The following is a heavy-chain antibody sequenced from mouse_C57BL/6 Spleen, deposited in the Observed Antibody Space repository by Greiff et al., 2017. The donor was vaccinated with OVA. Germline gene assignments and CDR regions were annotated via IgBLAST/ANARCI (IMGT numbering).Heavy chain of an antibody. CDR3: ARGPRNYFDY. V-gene: IGHV5-16*01. Sequence: EVKLMESEGGLVQPGSSMKLSCTASGFTFSDYYMAWVRQVPEKGLEWVANINYDGSSTYYLDSLKSRFIISRDNAKNILYLQMSSLKSEDTATYYCARGPRNYFDYWGQGTTLTVSS. J-gene: IGHJ2*01. CDR1: GFTFSDYY. CDR2: INYDGSST.